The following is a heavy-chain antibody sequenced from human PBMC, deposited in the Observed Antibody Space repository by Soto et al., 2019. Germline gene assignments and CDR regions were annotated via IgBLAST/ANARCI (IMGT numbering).Heavy chain of an antibody. Sequence: ASVKVSCTASGYTFTSYGISWVRLAPGQGLEWMGWINPNSGGTNYAQKFQGWVTMTRDTSISTAYMELSRLRSDDTAVYYCARVRVRGVIINAFDIWGQGTMVTVSS. CDR3: ARVRVRGVIINAFDI. CDR1: GYTFTSYG. J-gene: IGHJ3*02. D-gene: IGHD3-10*01. V-gene: IGHV1-2*04. CDR2: INPNSGGT.